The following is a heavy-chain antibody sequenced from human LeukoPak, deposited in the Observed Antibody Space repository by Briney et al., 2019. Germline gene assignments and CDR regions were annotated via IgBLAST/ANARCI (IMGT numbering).Heavy chain of an antibody. CDR2: ISADSATT. V-gene: IGHV3-23*01. CDR3: ARKSASGNYPLDY. D-gene: IGHD3-10*01. CDR1: GFTFSSYG. Sequence: GGSLRLSCAASGFTFSSYGMHWVRQAPGKGLEWVSVISADSATTFYADSVKGRSTISRDNAKNTVFLQMSSLRAEDTALYYCARKSASGNYPLDYWGQGTLVTVSS. J-gene: IGHJ4*02.